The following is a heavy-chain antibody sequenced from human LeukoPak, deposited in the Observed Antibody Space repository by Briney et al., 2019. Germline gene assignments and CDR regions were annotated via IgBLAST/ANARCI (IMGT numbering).Heavy chain of an antibody. J-gene: IGHJ5*02. CDR3: ARAVGSSSS. CDR1: GFTFSSYS. V-gene: IGHV3-21*01. Sequence: PGGSLRLSCAASGFTFSSYSMNWVRQAPGKGLEWVSSISSSSSYICYADSVKGRFTISRDNAKNSLDLQMNSLRAEDTAVYYCARAVGSSSSWGQGTLVTVSS. D-gene: IGHD6-6*01. CDR2: ISSSSSYI.